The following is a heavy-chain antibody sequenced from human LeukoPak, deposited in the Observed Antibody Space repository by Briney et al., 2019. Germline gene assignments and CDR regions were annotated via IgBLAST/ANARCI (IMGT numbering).Heavy chain of an antibody. CDR2: INSDGSST. J-gene: IGHJ5*02. CDR3: ARPSGWEYGFDP. D-gene: IGHD1-26*01. Sequence: GGSLRLSCAASGFTFSNYWIHWVRQAPGKGLVWVSRINSDGSSTSYVDSVKGRFTISRDNAKNTLYLQMNSLRAEDTAVYYCARPSGWEYGFDPWGQGTLVTVSS. V-gene: IGHV3-74*01. CDR1: GFTFSNYW.